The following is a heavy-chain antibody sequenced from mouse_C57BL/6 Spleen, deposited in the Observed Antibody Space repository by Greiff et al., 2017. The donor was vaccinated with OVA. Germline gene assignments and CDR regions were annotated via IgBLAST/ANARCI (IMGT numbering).Heavy chain of an antibody. J-gene: IGHJ4*01. CDR2: INPNNGGT. CDR3: ARHGSSHYYAMDY. V-gene: IGHV1-18*01. D-gene: IGHD1-1*01. Sequence: EVQLQQSGAELMKPGASVKLSCKASGYTFTDYNMDWVKQSHGKSLEWIGDINPNNGGTIYNQKFKGKATLTVDKSSSTAYMELRSLTSEDTAVYYCARHGSSHYYAMDYWGQGTSVTVSS. CDR1: GYTFTDYN.